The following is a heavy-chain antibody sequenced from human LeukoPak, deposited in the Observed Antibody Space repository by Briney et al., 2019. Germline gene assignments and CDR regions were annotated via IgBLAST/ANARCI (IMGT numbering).Heavy chain of an antibody. V-gene: IGHV3-64D*06. CDR3: VRPYIPTAGTRWFDP. J-gene: IGHJ5*02. D-gene: IGHD6-13*01. Sequence: PGGSLRLSCAASGFTFSSYAMHWVRQAPGKGLEYVSAINSAGDSTYYADSVKGRFTISRDNSKDTLYLQMSSLTAEDTAVYYCVRPYIPTAGTRWFDPWGQGTLVTVSS. CDR2: INSAGDST. CDR1: GFTFSSYA.